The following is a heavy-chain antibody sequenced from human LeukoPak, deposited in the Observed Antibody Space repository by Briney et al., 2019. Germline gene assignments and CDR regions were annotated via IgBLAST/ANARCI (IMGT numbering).Heavy chain of an antibody. V-gene: IGHV1-18*01. D-gene: IGHD3-10*01. J-gene: IGHJ4*02. CDR3: ARMTYYYGSGSHLDY. Sequence: ASVKVSCKASGYTFTSYGISWVRQAPGQGLEWMGWISAYNGNTNYAQKLQGRVTMTTDTSTSTAYMELRSLRSDDTAVYYCARMTYYYGSGSHLDYWGQGTLVTVSS. CDR2: ISAYNGNT. CDR1: GYTFTSYG.